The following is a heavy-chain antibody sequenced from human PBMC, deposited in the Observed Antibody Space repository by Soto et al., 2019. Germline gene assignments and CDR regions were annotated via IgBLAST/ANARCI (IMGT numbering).Heavy chain of an antibody. Sequence: EVQLLESGGGLLQPGGSLTLTCIVSGFTSGKYAMSWVRQAPGKGLEWVSEIGGGGEYTNYADSVRGRFTMSRDNSKNKLYLHMSSLKVEDTAVYYCAKDEVAANGRAEAFDIWGQGTVVTVSS. V-gene: IGHV3-23*01. J-gene: IGHJ3*02. D-gene: IGHD2-15*01. CDR1: GFTSGKYA. CDR3: AKDEVAANGRAEAFDI. CDR2: IGGGGEYT.